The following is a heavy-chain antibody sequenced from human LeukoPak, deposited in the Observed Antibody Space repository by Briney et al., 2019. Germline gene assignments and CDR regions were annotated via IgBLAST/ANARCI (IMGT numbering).Heavy chain of an antibody. CDR3: ARDEFGDFQGFDY. D-gene: IGHD4-17*01. CDR2: IHYRGTT. CDR1: GASINSYY. Sequence: PSETLSLTCSVSGASINSYYWNWIRQSPGKGLEWPGNIHYRGTTNYNPSLKSRVTLSLDSSKSQFALKVTSVTAADTAVYYCARDEFGDFQGFDYWGQGTRVTVSS. V-gene: IGHV4-59*13. J-gene: IGHJ4*02.